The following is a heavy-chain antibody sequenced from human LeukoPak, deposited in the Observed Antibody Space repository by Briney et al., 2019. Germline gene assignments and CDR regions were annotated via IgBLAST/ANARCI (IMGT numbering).Heavy chain of an antibody. J-gene: IGHJ3*02. CDR3: AKGQGIVEAPAGPRDAFDI. CDR2: ISGSGGST. D-gene: IGHD1-26*01. V-gene: IGHV3-23*01. CDR1: GFTFSSYA. Sequence: GGSLRLSCAASGFTFSSYAMSWVRQAPGKGLEWVSAISGSGGSTYYADSVKGRFTISRDNSKNTLYLQMNSLRAEDTAVYYCAKGQGIVEAPAGPRDAFDIWGQGTMVTVSS.